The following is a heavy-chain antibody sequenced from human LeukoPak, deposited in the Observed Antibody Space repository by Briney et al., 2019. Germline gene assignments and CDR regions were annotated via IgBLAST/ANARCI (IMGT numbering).Heavy chain of an antibody. CDR3: ARGGEVVPAGEFDY. CDR2: INHSGST. CDR1: GDSISSSSYY. Sequence: PSETLSLTCTVSGDSISSSSYYWEWIRQPPGKGLEWIGEINHSGSTNYNPSLKSRVTISVDTSKNQFSLKLSSVTAADTAVYYCARGGEVVPAGEFDYWGQGTLVTVSS. J-gene: IGHJ4*02. D-gene: IGHD2-2*01. V-gene: IGHV4-39*07.